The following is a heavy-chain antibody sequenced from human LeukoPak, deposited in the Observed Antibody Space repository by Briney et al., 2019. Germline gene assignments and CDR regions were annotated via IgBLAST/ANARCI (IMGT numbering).Heavy chain of an antibody. CDR3: ARQMATILDGILDY. V-gene: IGHV3-30*04. CDR1: GFTFSNYA. CDR2: ISYDGTNK. Sequence: GESLRLSCAASGFTFSNYAIHWVRQAPGKGLEWVSVISYDGTNKYYADSVKGRFTISRDNSKNTLYLQMNSLKTEDTALYYCARQMATILDGILDYWGQGTLVTVSS. D-gene: IGHD5-24*01. J-gene: IGHJ4*02.